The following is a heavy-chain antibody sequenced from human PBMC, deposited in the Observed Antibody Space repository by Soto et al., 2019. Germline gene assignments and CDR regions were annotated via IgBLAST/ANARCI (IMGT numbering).Heavy chain of an antibody. CDR2: ISGLSDVI. CDR1: GFIFNSNG. V-gene: IGHV3-48*02. Sequence: EVQLVESGGGLVQPGGSLRLSCAASGFIFNSNGMNWVRQSPGKGLEWISYISGLSDVIYYADSVKGRFTISRDNAKNSLYLQMNGLRDEDTAVYYCVTSERHLSNWGQGTLVIVSS. CDR3: VTSERHLSN. J-gene: IGHJ4*02.